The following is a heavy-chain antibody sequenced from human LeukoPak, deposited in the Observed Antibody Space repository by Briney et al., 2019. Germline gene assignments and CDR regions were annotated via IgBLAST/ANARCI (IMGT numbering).Heavy chain of an antibody. CDR1: GGSISNYY. Sequence: SETLSLTCTVSGGSISNYYWSWIRQPPGKGLEWIGYIYYSGSTNYNPSLKSRVTISVDTSKNQFSLKLSSVTAADTAVYYCARDRDYYGSGSYFDYWGQGTLVTVSS. CDR2: IYYSGST. V-gene: IGHV4-59*01. CDR3: ARDRDYYGSGSYFDY. J-gene: IGHJ4*02. D-gene: IGHD3-10*01.